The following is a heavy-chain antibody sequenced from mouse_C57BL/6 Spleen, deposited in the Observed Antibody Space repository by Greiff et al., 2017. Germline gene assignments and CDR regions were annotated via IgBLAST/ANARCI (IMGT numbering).Heavy chain of an antibody. J-gene: IGHJ2*01. CDR3: ARNWGYGSSSLFDY. Sequence: QVQLQQSGPGLVQPSQSLSITCTVSGFSLTSYGVHWVRQSPGKGLEWLGVIWSGRSTDYNAAFISRLSISKDNSKSQVFFKMNSLQADDTAIYYCARNWGYGSSSLFDYWGQGTTLTVSS. CDR2: IWSGRST. V-gene: IGHV2-2*01. D-gene: IGHD1-1*01. CDR1: GFSLTSYG.